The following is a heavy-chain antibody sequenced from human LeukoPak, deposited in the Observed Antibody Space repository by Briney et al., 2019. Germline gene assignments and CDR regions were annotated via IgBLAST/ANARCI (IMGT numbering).Heavy chain of an antibody. Sequence: PSETLSLTCTVFGYSISSGYYWGWIRQPPGKGLEWIGSIYHSGSTYYNPSLKSRVTISVDTSKNQFSLKLSSVTAADTAVYYCARWIQLGYNWFDPWGQGTLVTVSS. J-gene: IGHJ5*02. CDR1: GYSISSGYY. CDR2: IYHSGST. D-gene: IGHD5-18*01. V-gene: IGHV4-38-2*02. CDR3: ARWIQLGYNWFDP.